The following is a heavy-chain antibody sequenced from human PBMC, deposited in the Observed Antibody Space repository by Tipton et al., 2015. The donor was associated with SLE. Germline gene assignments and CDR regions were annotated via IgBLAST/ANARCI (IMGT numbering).Heavy chain of an antibody. D-gene: IGHD2-15*01. CDR3: ARGRDIVVVVAATQKLDWFDP. CDR2: INHSGST. V-gene: IGHV4-39*07. CDR1: GSSISSGGYY. J-gene: IGHJ5*02. Sequence: TLSLTCTVSGSSISSGGYYWTWIRQPPGKGLEWIGEINHSGSTNYNPSLKSRVTISVDTSKNQFSLKLSSVTAADTAVYYCARGRDIVVVVAATQKLDWFDPWGQGTLVTVSS.